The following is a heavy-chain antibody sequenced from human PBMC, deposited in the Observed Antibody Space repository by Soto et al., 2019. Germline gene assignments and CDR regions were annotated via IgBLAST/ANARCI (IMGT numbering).Heavy chain of an antibody. V-gene: IGHV1-3*01. J-gene: IGHJ5*02. CDR2: INAGSGNT. CDR3: ARDSARLRAAAGYNWFDP. Sequence: ASVKVSCKASGYTFTSYAMHWVRQAPGQRLEWMGWINAGSGNTKYSQKFQGRVTITRDTSASTAYMELSSLRSEDTAVYYCARDSARLRAAAGYNWFDPWGQGTLVTVSS. D-gene: IGHD6-13*01. CDR1: GYTFTSYA.